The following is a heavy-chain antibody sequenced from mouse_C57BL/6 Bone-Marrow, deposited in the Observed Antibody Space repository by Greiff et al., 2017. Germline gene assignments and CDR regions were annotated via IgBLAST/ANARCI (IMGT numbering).Heavy chain of an antibody. CDR2: IDPSDSET. CDR3: ASHYDYGAWFAY. CDR1: GYTFTSYW. J-gene: IGHJ3*01. V-gene: IGHV1-52*01. D-gene: IGHD2-4*01. Sequence: QVQLQQPGAELVRPGSSVKLSCKASGYTFTSYWMHWVKQRPIQGLEWIGNIDPSDSETHYNQKFKDKATLTVDKSSSTAYMQLSSLTSEDSAVYYCASHYDYGAWFAYWGQGTLVTVSA.